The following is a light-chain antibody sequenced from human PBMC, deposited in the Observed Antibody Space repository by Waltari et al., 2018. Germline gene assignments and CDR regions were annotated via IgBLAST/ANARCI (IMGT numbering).Light chain of an antibody. V-gene: IGKV3-11*01. J-gene: IGKJ2*01. CDR3: QQRSIGPPT. CDR2: YAS. Sequence: IVLTQSPPTLSLSPGQAATISCRARKWVSSSLAWIQQKPGQSPRLLIYYASIRAAGIAAMFSGSGSGTDFAVTISSLWPEDFAVYGCQQRSIGPPTFGRGTKLEMK. CDR1: KWVSSS.